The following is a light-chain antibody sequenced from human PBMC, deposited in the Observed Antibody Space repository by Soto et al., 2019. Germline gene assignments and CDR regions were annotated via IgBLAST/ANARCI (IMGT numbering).Light chain of an antibody. V-gene: IGKV1-39*01. CDR1: QSISIY. CDR2: AAS. J-gene: IGKJ5*01. Sequence: DIQMTQSPSSLSASVGDRVTITCRASQSISIYLNWYQQKPGKVPKLLIYAASSLQSGVPSRFSGSGSWTDFTLTISSLQPEDFATYYCQQRYTTPITFGQGTRLEIK. CDR3: QQRYTTPIT.